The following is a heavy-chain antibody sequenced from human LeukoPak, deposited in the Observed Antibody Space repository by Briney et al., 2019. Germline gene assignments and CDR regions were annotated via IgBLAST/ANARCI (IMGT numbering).Heavy chain of an antibody. CDR1: GFTFSSYS. CDR2: ISSSSSYI. V-gene: IGHV3-21*01. Sequence: GVSLRLSCAASGFTFSSYSMNWVRQAPGKGLEWVSSISSSSSYIYYADSVKGRFTISRDNAKNSLYLQMNSLRAEDTAVYYCARAGEYYYGSGSKHYYYYGMDVWGQGTTVTVSS. D-gene: IGHD3-10*01. J-gene: IGHJ6*02. CDR3: ARAGEYYYGSGSKHYYYYGMDV.